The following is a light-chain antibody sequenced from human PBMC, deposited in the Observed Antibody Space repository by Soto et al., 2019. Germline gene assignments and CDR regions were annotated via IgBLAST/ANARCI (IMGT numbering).Light chain of an antibody. Sequence: QSVLTQPRSVSGSPGQSVTISCTGTSSDVGGYNYVSWYQQHPGKAPKLMIYDVSNRPSGVPNRFSGSKSGNTASLIISGLQAEDEADYYCSSYTSSSTLSTYVFGTGTQLTVL. CDR2: DVS. V-gene: IGLV2-14*01. CDR1: SSDVGGYNY. CDR3: SSYTSSSTLSTYV. J-gene: IGLJ1*01.